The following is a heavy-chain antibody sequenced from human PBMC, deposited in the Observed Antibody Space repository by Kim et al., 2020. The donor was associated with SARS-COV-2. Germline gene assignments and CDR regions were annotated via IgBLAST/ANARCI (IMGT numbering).Heavy chain of an antibody. V-gene: IGHV3-30*01. CDR3: ARAVSMVRGVIPYYGMDV. Sequence: KGRFTISRDNSKNTLYLQMNSLRAEDTAVYYCARAVSMVRGVIPYYGMDVWGQGTTVTVSS. D-gene: IGHD3-10*01. J-gene: IGHJ6*02.